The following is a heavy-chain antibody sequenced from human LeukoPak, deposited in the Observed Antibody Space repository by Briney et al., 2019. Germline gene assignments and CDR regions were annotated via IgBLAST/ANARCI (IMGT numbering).Heavy chain of an antibody. CDR2: ISYDGSNK. CDR1: GFTFSSYA. V-gene: IGHV3-30-3*01. Sequence: GRSLRLSCEASGFTFSSYAMHWVRQAPGQGLEQVAVISYDGSNKYYADSVKGRFTISRDNSKNTLYLQMNSMRVEDTAVYYCAREIEGIDYWGQGTLVTVSS. J-gene: IGHJ4*02. CDR3: AREIEGIDY. D-gene: IGHD2-21*01.